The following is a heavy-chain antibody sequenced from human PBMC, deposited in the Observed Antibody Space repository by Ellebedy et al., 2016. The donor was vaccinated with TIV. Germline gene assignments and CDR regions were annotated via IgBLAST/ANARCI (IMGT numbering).Heavy chain of an antibody. Sequence: ASVKVSXXASGYTFTSYGISWVRQAPGQGLEWMGWISAYNGNTNYAQKLQGRVTMTTDTSTSTAYMELRSLRSDDTAVYYCARGVTAWELLGPRHYGMDVWGQGTTVTVSS. V-gene: IGHV1-18*01. CDR2: ISAYNGNT. CDR1: GYTFTSYG. D-gene: IGHD1-26*01. J-gene: IGHJ6*02. CDR3: ARGVTAWELLGPRHYGMDV.